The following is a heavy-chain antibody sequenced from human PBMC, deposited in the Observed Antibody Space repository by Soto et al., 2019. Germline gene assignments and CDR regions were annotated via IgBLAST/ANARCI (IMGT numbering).Heavy chain of an antibody. V-gene: IGHV4-59*01. CDR2: IYYSGST. CDR3: ARDRGYIYGFWYFDL. Sequence: QVQLQESGPGLVKPSETLFLTCTVSGGSIDTYYWSWIRQPPGKGLEWIGYIYYSGSTNYNPSLESRVTIPLATSKNQSALKLRPVTAADTAVYYCARDRGYIYGFWYFDLWGRGTLVTVSS. CDR1: GGSIDTYY. J-gene: IGHJ2*01. D-gene: IGHD5-18*01.